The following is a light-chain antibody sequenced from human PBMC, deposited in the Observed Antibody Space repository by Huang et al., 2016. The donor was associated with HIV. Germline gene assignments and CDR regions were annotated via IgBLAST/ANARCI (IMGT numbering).Light chain of an antibody. Sequence: EIVMTQSPATLSVSPGERATLSCRASQTVSSNLAWYQQKPGQAPRLHIYGASTRATGSPARLSGSGSGTEFSLTISSLQSEDFAVYYCQHYNNWPPWTFGHGTKVEIK. CDR1: QTVSSN. J-gene: IGKJ1*01. CDR2: GAS. V-gene: IGKV3-15*01. CDR3: QHYNNWPPWT.